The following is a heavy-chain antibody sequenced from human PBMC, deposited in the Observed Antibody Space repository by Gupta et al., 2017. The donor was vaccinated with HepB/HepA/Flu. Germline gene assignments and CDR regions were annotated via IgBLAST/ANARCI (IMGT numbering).Heavy chain of an antibody. Sequence: QVQVVQSGAEVKKPGASVKVSCQTSGYTFSTLDINWVRQAPGKGLEWMGWMNPNSGNTGYAQKFQGRVTMTRNISTSTAYLELRSLRSEDTAIYYCARGKPLSLRTPDYWGQGTLVTASS. CDR2: MNPNSGNT. CDR3: ARGKPLSLRTPDY. V-gene: IGHV1-8*02. CDR1: GYTFSTLD. J-gene: IGHJ4*02. D-gene: IGHD2/OR15-2a*01.